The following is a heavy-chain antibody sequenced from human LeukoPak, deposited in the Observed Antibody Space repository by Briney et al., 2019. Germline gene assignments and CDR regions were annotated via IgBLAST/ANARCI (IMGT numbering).Heavy chain of an antibody. CDR1: GYTFTTYG. V-gene: IGHV1-18*01. Sequence: ASVKVSCKAYGYTFTTYGITWVRQAPGQGLEWMGWISAYNDNTNYAQKLQGRVTMTTETSTSTAYMELRSLRSDDTAIYYCARQVDIPMALPDYWGQGTLVTVSS. D-gene: IGHD5-12*01. CDR3: ARQVDIPMALPDY. J-gene: IGHJ4*02. CDR2: ISAYNDNT.